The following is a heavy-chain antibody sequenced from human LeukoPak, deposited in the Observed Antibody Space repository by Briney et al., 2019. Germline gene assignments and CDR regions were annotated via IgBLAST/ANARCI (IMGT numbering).Heavy chain of an antibody. V-gene: IGHV3-53*01. CDR1: GFTVSSNY. J-gene: IGHJ4*02. CDR3: ARTHYDSSGYYFDY. Sequence: GSLRLSCAASGFTVSSNYMSWVRQAPGKGLEWVSVIYSGGSTYYADSVKGRFTISRDNSKNTLYLQMNSLRAEDTAVYYCARTHYDSSGYYFDYWGQGTLVTVSS. D-gene: IGHD3-22*01. CDR2: IYSGGST.